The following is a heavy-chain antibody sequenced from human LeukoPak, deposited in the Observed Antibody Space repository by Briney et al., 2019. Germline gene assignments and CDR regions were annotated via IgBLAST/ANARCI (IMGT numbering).Heavy chain of an antibody. CDR1: GGSISSSRYY. J-gene: IGHJ4*02. CDR3: ARQGFGSSYFDY. D-gene: IGHD3-16*01. CDR2: IYYSGST. V-gene: IGHV4-39*07. Sequence: SETLSLTCTVSGGSISSSRYYWGWIRQPPGKGLEWIGGIYYSGSTYYNPSLKSRVTISLDTSKNQFSLKLSSVTAADTAVYYCARQGFGSSYFDYWGQGTLVTVSS.